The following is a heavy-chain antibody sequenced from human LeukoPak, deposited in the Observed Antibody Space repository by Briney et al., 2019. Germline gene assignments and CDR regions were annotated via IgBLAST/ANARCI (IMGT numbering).Heavy chain of an antibody. CDR1: GYTFTIYG. CDR2: IGAYNGNT. J-gene: IGHJ4*02. V-gene: IGHV1-18*01. D-gene: IGHD1-26*01. Sequence: ASVKVSFKSSGYTFTIYGISWVRQAPGQGLEWMGWIGAYNGNTNYAQKLQGRGTMTTDTSTSTAYMELRSLRSDDTAVYYCASQYYTRGYFDYWGQGTLVTVSS. CDR3: ASQYYTRGYFDY.